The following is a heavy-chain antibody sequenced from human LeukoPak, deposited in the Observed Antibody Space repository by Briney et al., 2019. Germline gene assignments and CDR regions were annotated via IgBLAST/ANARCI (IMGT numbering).Heavy chain of an antibody. CDR2: ISASGGST. CDR1: GSTFSSSA. CDR3: AKAGGWFGELLQTSADNWFDP. Sequence: GGSLRLSCAASGSTFSSSAMSWVRQVPGKGLEWVSGISASGGSTYYADSVRGRFTISRDNSKNTLYVQMNSLRAEDTAVYYCAKAGGWFGELLQTSADNWFDPWGQGTLVTVSS. V-gene: IGHV3-23*01. D-gene: IGHD3-10*01. J-gene: IGHJ5*02.